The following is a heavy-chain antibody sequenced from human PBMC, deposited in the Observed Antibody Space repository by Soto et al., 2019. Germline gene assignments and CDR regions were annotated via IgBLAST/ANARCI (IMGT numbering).Heavy chain of an antibody. CDR3: ARDRLMATAGTARHYFGLDV. CDR1: GGSIRSGGYY. Sequence: TLSLTCTVSGGSIRSGGYYWSWVRQNPRRGLEWIGNIYYSGNTYYNPSLKSRLTISVDTSKNQFSLDLSSVTAADTAVYYCARDRLMATAGTARHYFGLDVWGQGTTVTVSS. V-gene: IGHV4-31*03. D-gene: IGHD5-18*01. J-gene: IGHJ6*02. CDR2: IYYSGNT.